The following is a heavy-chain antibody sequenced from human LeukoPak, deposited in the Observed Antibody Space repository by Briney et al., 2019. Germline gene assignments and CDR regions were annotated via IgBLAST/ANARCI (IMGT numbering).Heavy chain of an antibody. Sequence: PGGSLRLSCAASGFTVSSNYMSWVRQAPGKGLEWVSVIYSGGSTYYADSVKGRFTISRDNSKNTLYLQMNRLRAEDTAVYYCAKDFSVYNYDSRVLDYWGQGTLVTVSS. CDR3: AKDFSVYNYDSRVLDY. V-gene: IGHV3-66*02. D-gene: IGHD3-22*01. J-gene: IGHJ4*02. CDR1: GFTVSSNY. CDR2: IYSGGST.